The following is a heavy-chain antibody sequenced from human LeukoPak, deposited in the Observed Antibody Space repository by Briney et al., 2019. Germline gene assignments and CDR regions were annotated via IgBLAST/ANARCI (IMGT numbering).Heavy chain of an antibody. D-gene: IGHD1-1*01. J-gene: IGHJ6*02. Sequence: SVKVSCKASGGTFSSYTISWVRQAPGQGLEWMGRIIPILGIANYAQKFQGRVTITADKSTSTAYMELSSLRSEDTAVYYCARDPYNWNGRGPPYYFYGMDVWGQGTTVTVSS. CDR3: ARDPYNWNGRGPPYYFYGMDV. CDR1: GGTFSSYT. CDR2: IIPILGIA. V-gene: IGHV1-69*04.